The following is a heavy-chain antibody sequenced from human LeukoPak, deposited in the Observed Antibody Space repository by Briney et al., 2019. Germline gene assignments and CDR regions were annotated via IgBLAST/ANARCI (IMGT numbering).Heavy chain of an antibody. CDR2: IYYSGNT. CDR3: ARARIAVGADFDY. J-gene: IGHJ4*02. V-gene: IGHV4-39*01. Sequence: SETLSLTCTVSGGSLSSSSYYWGWICQPPGKGLEWIGSIYYSGNTYYNPSLKSRVTISVDTSKNQFSLKLSSVTAADTAVYYCARARIAVGADFDYWGQGTLVTVSS. CDR1: GGSLSSSSYY. D-gene: IGHD6-19*01.